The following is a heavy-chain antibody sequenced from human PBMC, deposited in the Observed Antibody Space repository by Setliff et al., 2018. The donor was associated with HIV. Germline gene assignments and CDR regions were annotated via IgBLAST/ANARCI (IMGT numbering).Heavy chain of an antibody. J-gene: IGHJ6*03. V-gene: IGHV4-4*09. CDR2: IYTSGST. Sequence: SETLSLTCTVSGGSISTYYWTWIRQPPGKGLEWIWYIYTSGSTSYNPSLKSRVTISLDTSKNQFSLKLTSVTAADTAVYYCARGPRPVDVDYYYMDVWGKGTTVTVSS. CDR3: ARGPRPVDVDYYYMDV. CDR1: GGSISTYY.